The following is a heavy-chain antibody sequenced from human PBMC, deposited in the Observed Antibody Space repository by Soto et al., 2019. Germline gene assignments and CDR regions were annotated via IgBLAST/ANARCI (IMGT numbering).Heavy chain of an antibody. J-gene: IGHJ4*02. CDR2: ISGSGGST. D-gene: IGHD3-16*02. Sequence: GGSLRLSCAASGFTFSSYAMSWVRQAPGKGLEWVSAISGSGGSTYYAESGKGRLTISRDNSKNTLYLQMNSLRAEDTAVYYCADQGYSGYDLGLHLGELSFDYWGQGTLVTVSS. CDR3: ADQGYSGYDLGLHLGELSFDY. CDR1: GFTFSSYA. V-gene: IGHV3-23*01.